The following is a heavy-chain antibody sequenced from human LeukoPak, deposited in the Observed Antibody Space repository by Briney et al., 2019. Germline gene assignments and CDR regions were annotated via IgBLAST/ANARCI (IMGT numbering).Heavy chain of an antibody. CDR2: ISWNSGSI. V-gene: IGHV3-9*01. Sequence: GGSLRLSCAASGFTFDDYAMHWVRQAPGKGLEWVSGISWNSGSIGYADSVKGRFTISRDNAKNSLYLQMNSLRAEDTALYYCAKDLCGGDCYLYYYYGMDVWGQGTTVTVSS. J-gene: IGHJ6*02. CDR3: AKDLCGGDCYLYYYYGMDV. CDR1: GFTFDDYA. D-gene: IGHD2-21*02.